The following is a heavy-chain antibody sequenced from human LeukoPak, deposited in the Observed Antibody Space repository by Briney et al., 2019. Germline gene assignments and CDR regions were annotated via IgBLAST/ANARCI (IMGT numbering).Heavy chain of an antibody. D-gene: IGHD5-12*01. CDR3: AREGGYSGYDPFDY. Sequence: ASVKVSCKASGYTFTSYAMHWVRQAPGQRLEWMGWINAGNGNTKYSQEFQGRVTITRDTSASTAYMELSSLRSEDMAVYYCAREGGYSGYDPFDYWGQGTLVTVSS. J-gene: IGHJ4*02. CDR1: GYTFTSYA. V-gene: IGHV1-3*03. CDR2: INAGNGNT.